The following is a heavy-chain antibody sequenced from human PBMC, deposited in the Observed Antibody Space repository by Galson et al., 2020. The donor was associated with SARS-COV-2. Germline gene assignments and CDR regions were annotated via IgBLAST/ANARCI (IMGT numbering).Heavy chain of an antibody. J-gene: IGHJ2*01. Sequence: SETLSLTCAVSGYSISTTNYWGWVRQPPGKGLEWIGSIYPSGSTYYNPSLKSRVTISVDTSKNQFSLRLDSVTAADTAVYYCARQVVNMIVVVTVPGWYFDLWGRGTLVTVAS. V-gene: IGHV4-38-2*01. CDR2: IYPSGST. CDR1: GYSISTTNY. D-gene: IGHD3-22*01. CDR3: ARQVVNMIVVVTVPGWYFDL.